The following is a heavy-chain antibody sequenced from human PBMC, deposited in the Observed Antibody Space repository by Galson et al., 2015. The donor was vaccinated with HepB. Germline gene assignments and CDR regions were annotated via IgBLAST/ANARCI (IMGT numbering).Heavy chain of an antibody. V-gene: IGHV5-10-1*01. CDR3: ARHDSREVFIDL. J-gene: IGHJ1*01. CDR1: GYSFTENW. Sequence: QSGAEVKKPGESLTISCTASGYSFTENWITWVRQRPGEGLEWMGRIDPSSSYTNYSPSFGGHVTISGDQSLSTAHLQWRSLKVSDTPIYYWARHDSREVFIDLWGQGPLLTVSS. CDR2: IDPSSSYT. D-gene: IGHD3-16*01.